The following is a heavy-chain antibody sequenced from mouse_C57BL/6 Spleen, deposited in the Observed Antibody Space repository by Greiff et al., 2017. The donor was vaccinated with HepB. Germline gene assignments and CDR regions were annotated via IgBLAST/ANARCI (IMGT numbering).Heavy chain of an antibody. CDR1: GYTFTSYW. V-gene: IGHV1-53*01. J-gene: IGHJ3*01. CDR2: INPSNGGT. Sequence: VQLQQPGTELVQPGASVKLSCKASGYTFTSYWMHWVKQRPGHGLEWIGNINPSNGGTNYNEKFKSKATLTVDKSSSTAYMQLSSLTSEDAAVYYCARSYGNQAWFAYWGQGTLVTVSA. CDR3: ARSYGNQAWFAY. D-gene: IGHD2-1*01.